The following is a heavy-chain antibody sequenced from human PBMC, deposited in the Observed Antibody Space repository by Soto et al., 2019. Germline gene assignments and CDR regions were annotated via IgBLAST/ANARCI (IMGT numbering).Heavy chain of an antibody. J-gene: IGHJ4*02. Sequence: QVQLVQSGAEVKKPGSSVKVSCKASGGTFSSYAISWVRQAPGQGLEWMGGIIPIFGTANYAQKFQGRVTITADESTNTTYMELSSLRSQDTAVYYCARATRDSSGYYFYHFDYWGQGTLVTVSS. CDR3: ARATRDSSGYYFYHFDY. CDR1: GGTFSSYA. D-gene: IGHD3-22*01. CDR2: IIPIFGTA. V-gene: IGHV1-69*01.